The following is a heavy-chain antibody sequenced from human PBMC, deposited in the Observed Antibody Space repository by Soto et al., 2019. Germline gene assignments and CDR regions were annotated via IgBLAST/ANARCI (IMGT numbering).Heavy chain of an antibody. CDR2: ISSSSSYT. CDR3: ARRRITMVRGVNYGMDV. Sequence: GGSLRLSCAASGFTFSDYYMSWIRQAPGKGLEWVSYISSSSSYTNYADSVKGRFTISRDNAKNSLYLQMNSLRAEDTAVYYCARRRITMVRGVNYGMDVWGQGTTVTVSS. D-gene: IGHD3-10*01. CDR1: GFTFSDYY. J-gene: IGHJ6*02. V-gene: IGHV3-11*06.